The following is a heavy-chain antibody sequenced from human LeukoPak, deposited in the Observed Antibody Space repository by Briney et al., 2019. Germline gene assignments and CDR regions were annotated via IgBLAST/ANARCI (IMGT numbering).Heavy chain of an antibody. J-gene: IGHJ4*02. CDR3: ARPGVSYYYDSSGYFDY. CDR1: GYTFTGYY. Sequence: ASVKVSCKASGYTFTGYYMHWVRQAPGQGLEWMGWINPNSGGTNYAQKFQGRVTMTRDTSISTAYMELSRLRSDDTAVYYCARPGVSYYYDSSGYFDYWGQGTLVTVSS. D-gene: IGHD3-22*01. CDR2: INPNSGGT. V-gene: IGHV1-2*02.